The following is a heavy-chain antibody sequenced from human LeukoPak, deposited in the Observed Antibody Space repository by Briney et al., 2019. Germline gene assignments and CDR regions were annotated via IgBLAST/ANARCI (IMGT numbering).Heavy chain of an antibody. Sequence: SVKISCKASRGTFSSYTISWVRQAPGQGLEWMGRIIPILGIANYAQKSKGRVTITADKSTSTAYMEPSSLRAEDTAVYYCASERAYCSSTSCPSIWGQGTMVTVSS. CDR3: ASERAYCSSTSCPSI. CDR1: RGTFSSYT. D-gene: IGHD2-2*01. CDR2: IIPILGIA. J-gene: IGHJ3*02. V-gene: IGHV1-69*02.